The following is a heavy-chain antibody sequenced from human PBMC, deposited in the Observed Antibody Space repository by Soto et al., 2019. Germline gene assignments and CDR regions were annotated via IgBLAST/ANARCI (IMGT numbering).Heavy chain of an antibody. CDR3: ARDFCGGDCYHFDY. D-gene: IGHD2-21*02. CDR2: IWYDGSRS. CDR1: RFTFSRYG. J-gene: IGHJ4*02. V-gene: IGHV3-33*01. Sequence: GGSLRLSGAASRFTFSRYGMHWVRQAPGKGLEWVAVIWYDGSRSYYADSVKGRFTISRDNYKNSLYLQMNSLRAEETAVYYCARDFCGGDCYHFDYWGQGTLVTVSS.